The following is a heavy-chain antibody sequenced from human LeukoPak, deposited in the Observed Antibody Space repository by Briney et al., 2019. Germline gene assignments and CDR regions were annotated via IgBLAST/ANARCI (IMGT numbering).Heavy chain of an antibody. Sequence: SETLSLTCAVSGGSISSDNWWGWVRQPPGKGLEWIGEIYHSGSPNYNPSLKSRVTISVDKSRNHFSLNLSSVTAADTAVYYCARVNINNWHSCDYWGQGTLVTVSS. V-gene: IGHV4-4*02. CDR1: GGSISSDNW. D-gene: IGHD1-1*01. CDR3: ARVNINNWHSCDY. CDR2: IYHSGSP. J-gene: IGHJ4*02.